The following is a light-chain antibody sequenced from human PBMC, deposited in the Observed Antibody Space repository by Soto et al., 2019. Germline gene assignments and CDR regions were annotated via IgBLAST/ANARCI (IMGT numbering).Light chain of an antibody. V-gene: IGKV3-20*01. CDR2: GAS. J-gene: IGKJ1*01. CDR1: QSVGSNS. CDR3: QQYSGSPQRT. Sequence: EIVLTQSPGTLSLSPGERATLSCRASQSVGSNSLAWYQQKPGQAPRLLLYGASSRATGIPDRFSGSGSGRNFTLSISRLEPEDVAVYYCQQYSGSPQRTCGQGTKVELK.